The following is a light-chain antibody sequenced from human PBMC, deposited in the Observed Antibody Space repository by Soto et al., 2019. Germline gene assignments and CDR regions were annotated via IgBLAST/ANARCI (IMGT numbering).Light chain of an antibody. CDR1: QSISSW. J-gene: IGKJ1*01. Sequence: DIQMTQSPSTLSASVGDRVTITCRASQSISSWLAWYQQKPGKAPKLLIYKASSLESGVPSRFSGSGSGTEFILTISSLQPDDFATYYCLQYNSYPSWTFGQGTTLEIK. V-gene: IGKV1-5*03. CDR2: KAS. CDR3: LQYNSYPSWT.